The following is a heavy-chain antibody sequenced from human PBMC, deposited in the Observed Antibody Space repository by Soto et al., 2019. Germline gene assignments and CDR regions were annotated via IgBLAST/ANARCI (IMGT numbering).Heavy chain of an antibody. CDR3: ARDHYVYDILTGYGYYYGMDV. J-gene: IGHJ6*02. CDR1: GGSISSGDYY. V-gene: IGHV4-30-4*02. D-gene: IGHD3-9*01. Sequence: TSETLSLTCTVSGGSISSGDYYWSWIRQPPGKGLEWIGYIYYSGSTSYNPSLKSRVTISVDTSKNQFSLKLTSVTAADTAVYYCARDHYVYDILTGYGYYYGMDVWGQGTTVT. CDR2: IYYSGST.